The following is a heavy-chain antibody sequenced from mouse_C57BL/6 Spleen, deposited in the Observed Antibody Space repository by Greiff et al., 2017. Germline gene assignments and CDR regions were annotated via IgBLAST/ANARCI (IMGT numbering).Heavy chain of an antibody. CDR1: GFTFSNYW. Sequence: EVKVIESGGGLVQPGGSMKLSCVASGFTFSNYWMNWVRQSPEKGLEWVAQIRLKSDNYATHYAESVKGRFTISRDDSKSSVYLQMNNLRAEDTGIYYCTRDYDEESSAYWGQGTLVTVSA. D-gene: IGHD2-4*01. CDR3: TRDYDEESSAY. CDR2: IRLKSDNYAT. J-gene: IGHJ3*01. V-gene: IGHV6-3*01.